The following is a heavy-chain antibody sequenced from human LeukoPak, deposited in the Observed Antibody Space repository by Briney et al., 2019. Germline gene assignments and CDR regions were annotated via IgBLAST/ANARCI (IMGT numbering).Heavy chain of an antibody. Sequence: SQTLSLTCAISGDSVSSNSAAWNWITQSPSRGLEWLVRTYYRSKWYNDYSVSVKSRITINPDTSKNQFSMQLNSVTPEDTAVYYCARVSSWYTGNWFDPWGQGTLVTVSS. CDR2: TYYRSKWYN. J-gene: IGHJ5*02. CDR1: GDSVSSNSAA. CDR3: ARVSSWYTGNWFDP. V-gene: IGHV6-1*01. D-gene: IGHD6-13*01.